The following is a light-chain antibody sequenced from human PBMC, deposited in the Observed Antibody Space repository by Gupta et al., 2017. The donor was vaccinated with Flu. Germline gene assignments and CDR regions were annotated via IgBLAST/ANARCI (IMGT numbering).Light chain of an antibody. CDR3: DSYTNTGDHKV. V-gene: IGLV2-14*01. J-gene: IGLJ2*01. CDR2: EVN. CDR1: TSDRGSNNN. Sequence: TITLTGTTSDRGSNNNVSWYQQQPGKAPELVIFEVNNRPSGIANRFSGSNSGNTAAVTSSGLQAEDEADYYCDSYTNTGDHKVFGGGTKLTVL.